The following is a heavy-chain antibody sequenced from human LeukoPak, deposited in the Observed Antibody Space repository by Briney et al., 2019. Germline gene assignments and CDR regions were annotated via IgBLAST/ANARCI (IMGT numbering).Heavy chain of an antibody. Sequence: GGSLRLPCAASGFTFSSYWMSWVRQAPGKGLEWVANIKQDGSEKYYVDSVKGRFTISRDNAKNSLYLQMNSLRAEDTAVYYCARLWFGVYFDYWGQGTLVTVSS. D-gene: IGHD3-10*01. CDR1: GFTFSSYW. J-gene: IGHJ4*02. CDR3: ARLWFGVYFDY. V-gene: IGHV3-7*03. CDR2: IKQDGSEK.